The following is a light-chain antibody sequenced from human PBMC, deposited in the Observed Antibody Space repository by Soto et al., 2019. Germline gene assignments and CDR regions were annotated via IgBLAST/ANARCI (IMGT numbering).Light chain of an antibody. CDR3: EQTYSTPVT. CDR2: GAS. Sequence: DIQMTQSPSSLSASVGDRVTVTCRTSQKINNYLNRYQQKPGKAPKLLIYGASSVQSGVPLRFSGSGSGTEFTLTITSLQPEDFPIYYCEQTYSTPVTFGQGTRL. J-gene: IGKJ5*01. CDR1: QKINNY. V-gene: IGKV1-39*01.